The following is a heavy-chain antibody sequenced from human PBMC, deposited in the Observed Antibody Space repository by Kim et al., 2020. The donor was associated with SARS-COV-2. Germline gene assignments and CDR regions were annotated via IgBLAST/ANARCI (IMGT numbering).Heavy chain of an antibody. CDR2: IIPVFGTT. D-gene: IGHD3-16*01. CDR3: AKDAYGGCANYSFGPEG. J-gene: IGHJ6*01. Sequence: SVKVSCKASGGVFSDYAISWVRQAPGQGLQWLGKIIPVFGTTKYAHDFQGRVTITADTPTTTVDMELSSLTAEDTAVYYCAKDAYGGCANYSFGPEGWG. CDR1: GGVFSDYA. V-gene: IGHV1-69*06.